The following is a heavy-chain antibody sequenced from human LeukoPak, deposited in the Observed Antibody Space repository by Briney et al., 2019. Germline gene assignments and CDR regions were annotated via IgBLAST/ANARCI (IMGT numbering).Heavy chain of an antibody. J-gene: IGHJ4*02. CDR3: ARHDSSGYPDY. CDR1: VGSLSSSSSY. D-gene: IGHD3-22*01. V-gene: IGHV4-39*01. Sequence: SETLSLTCTVSVGSLSSSSSYWGWIRLPPGRGLEWIVCIYYSGSTYYNPSLKSRVTISVDTSKNQFSLKLSSVTAADTAVYYCARHDSSGYPDYWGQGTLVTVSS. CDR2: IYYSGST.